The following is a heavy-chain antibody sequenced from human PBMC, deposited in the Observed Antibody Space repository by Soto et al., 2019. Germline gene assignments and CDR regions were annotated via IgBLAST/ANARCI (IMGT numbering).Heavy chain of an antibody. V-gene: IGHV1-18*01. CDR2: ISAYNGNT. CDR1: GYTFTNYG. Sequence: GASLKVSCKASGYTFTNYGITWVRQAPGQGLEWMGWISAYNGNTKYAQKFQGRVTMTTDTSTSTAYMELRSLRSDDTAVYYCVRVGPYDYDSSGLPPEWGQGTLVTVSS. D-gene: IGHD3-22*01. CDR3: VRVGPYDYDSSGLPPE. J-gene: IGHJ4*02.